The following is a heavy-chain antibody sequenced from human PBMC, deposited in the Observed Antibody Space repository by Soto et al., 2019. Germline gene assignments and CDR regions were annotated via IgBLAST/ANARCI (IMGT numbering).Heavy chain of an antibody. V-gene: IGHV3-23*01. CDR1: GFTFSSYA. J-gene: IGHJ3*02. Sequence: GGPLRLSCAASGFTFSSYAMSWVRQAPGKGLEWVSAISGSGGSTYYADSVKGRFTISRDNSKNTLYLQMNSLRAEDTAVYYCARPLWFGELLEMNAFDIWGQGTMVTVSS. CDR2: ISGSGGST. D-gene: IGHD3-10*01. CDR3: ARPLWFGELLEMNAFDI.